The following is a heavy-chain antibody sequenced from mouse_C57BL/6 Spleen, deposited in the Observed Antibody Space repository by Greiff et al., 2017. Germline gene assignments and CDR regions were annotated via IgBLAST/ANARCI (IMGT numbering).Heavy chain of an antibody. CDR1: GFTFSDYG. CDR3: ARGGYDYDVYFDY. J-gene: IGHJ2*01. D-gene: IGHD2-4*01. V-gene: IGHV5-17*01. CDR2: ISSGSSTI. Sequence: EVHLVESGGGLVKPGGSLKLSCAASGFTFSDYGMHWVRQAPEKGLEWVAYISSGSSTIYYADTVKGRFTISRDNAKNTLFLQMTSLRSEDTAMYYCARGGYDYDVYFDYWGQGTTLTVSS.